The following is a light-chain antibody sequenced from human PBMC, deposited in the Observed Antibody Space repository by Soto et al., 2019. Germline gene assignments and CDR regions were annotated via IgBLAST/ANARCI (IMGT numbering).Light chain of an antibody. CDR1: SSGFGAYNY. V-gene: IGLV2-8*01. CDR2: EVT. J-gene: IGLJ2*01. Sequence: QSALTQPASASGSPGQSVAISCTGTSSGFGAYNYVSWYQHHPGKAPKLIIYEVTKRPSGVPDRFSGSKSGNTASLTVSGLQAEDEADYYCSSYEGNNNLLFGGGTKLTVL. CDR3: SSYEGNNNLL.